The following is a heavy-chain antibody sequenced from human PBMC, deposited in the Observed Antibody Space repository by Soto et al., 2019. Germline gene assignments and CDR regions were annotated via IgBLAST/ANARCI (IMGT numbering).Heavy chain of an antibody. CDR2: ISAYNGNT. V-gene: IGHV1-18*01. D-gene: IGHD2-15*01. CDR3: AIDRLPGRYCSGGSCYTDWFDP. Sequence: ASVKVSCKASGYTFTNYGINWVRQAPGQGLEWMGWISAYNGNTNYAQKLQGRDTMNTDTSTSTAYMELRSLRTDDTAVYYCAIDRLPGRYCSGGSCYTDWFDPWGQGTLVTVSS. CDR1: GYTFTNYG. J-gene: IGHJ5*02.